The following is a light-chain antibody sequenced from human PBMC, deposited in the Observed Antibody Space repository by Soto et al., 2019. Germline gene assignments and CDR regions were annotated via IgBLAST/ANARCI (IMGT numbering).Light chain of an antibody. J-gene: IGKJ1*01. CDR2: DTS. CDR3: QQYGSSGT. CDR1: QSVPDRY. V-gene: IGKV3-20*01. Sequence: EIVLTQSPGTLSLSPGERATLSCRASQSVPDRYLAWYQQKPGQAPSLLIYDTSSRATGIPDRFSGSGSGTDFALTISRVEPEDFAVYYCQQYGSSGTFGQGTKVDI.